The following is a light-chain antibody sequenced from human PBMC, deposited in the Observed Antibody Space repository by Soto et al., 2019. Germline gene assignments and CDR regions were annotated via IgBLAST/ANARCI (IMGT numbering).Light chain of an antibody. J-gene: IGKJ5*01. CDR1: QSVNSD. CDR2: AAS. Sequence: EIVMTQSPATLSVSPGERATLPCRASQSVNSDLAWYQQKPGQAPRLLIYAASTRATGIPPRFSGSGSGTEFTLTISSLQSEDFAIYYCQQYSNWPPITFGQGTRLEIK. CDR3: QQYSNWPPIT. V-gene: IGKV3-15*01.